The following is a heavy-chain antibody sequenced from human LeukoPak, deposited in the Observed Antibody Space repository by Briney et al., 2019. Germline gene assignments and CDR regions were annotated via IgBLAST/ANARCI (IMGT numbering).Heavy chain of an antibody. V-gene: IGHV4-61*02. J-gene: IGHJ3*02. D-gene: IGHD3-16*01. Sequence: SETLSLTCTVSGASISSGSYYWSWIRQPAGKGLEWIGRIYTSGSTNYNPSLKSRVTISVDTSKNQFSLKLSSVTAADTAVYYCARLDYRGNDAFDIWGQGTMVTVSS. CDR3: ARLDYRGNDAFDI. CDR2: IYTSGST. CDR1: GASISSGSYY.